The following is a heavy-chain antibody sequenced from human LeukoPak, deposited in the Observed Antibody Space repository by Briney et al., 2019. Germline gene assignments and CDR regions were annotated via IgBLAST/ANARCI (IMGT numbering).Heavy chain of an antibody. J-gene: IGHJ4*02. CDR3: ARGYGDYVDY. CDR1: GFTFSGSA. D-gene: IGHD4-17*01. CDR2: IRSKANSYAT. V-gene: IGHV3-73*01. Sequence: GGSLKLSCAASGFTFSGSAMHWVRQASGKGLGWVGRIRSKANSYATAYAASVKGRFTISRDDSKNTAYLQMNSLKTEDTAVYYCARGYGDYVDYWGQGTLVTVSS.